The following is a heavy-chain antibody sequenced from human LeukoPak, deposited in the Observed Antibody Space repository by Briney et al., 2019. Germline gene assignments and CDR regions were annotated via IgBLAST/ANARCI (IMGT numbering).Heavy chain of an antibody. CDR3: AGTYYYDSSGSYRAFDI. D-gene: IGHD3-22*01. J-gene: IGHJ3*02. CDR1: GGTFISYA. CDR2: IIPIFGTA. Sequence: SVKVSCKASGGTFISYAISWVRQAPGQGLEWMGGIIPIFGTANYAQKFQGRVTITTDESTSTAYMELSSLRSEDTAVYYCAGTYYYDSSGSYRAFDIWGQGTMVTVSS. V-gene: IGHV1-69*05.